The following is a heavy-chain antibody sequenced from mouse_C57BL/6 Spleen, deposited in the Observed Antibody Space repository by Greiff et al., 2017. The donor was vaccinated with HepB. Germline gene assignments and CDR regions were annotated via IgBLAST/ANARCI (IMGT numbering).Heavy chain of an antibody. CDR3: ARQGGRRGWYVDV. Sequence: DVKLVESGGGLVKPGGSLKLSCAASGFTFSSYTMSWVRQTPEKRLEWVATISGGGGNTYYPDSVKGRFTISRDNAKNTLYLQMSSLRSEDTALYYCARQGGRRGWYVDVWGTGTTVTVSS. CDR2: ISGGGGNT. D-gene: IGHD2-12*01. J-gene: IGHJ1*03. CDR1: GFTFSSYT. V-gene: IGHV5-9*01.